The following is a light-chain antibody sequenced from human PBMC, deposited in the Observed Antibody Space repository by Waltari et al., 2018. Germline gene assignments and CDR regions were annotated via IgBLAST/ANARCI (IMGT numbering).Light chain of an antibody. V-gene: IGLV1-40*01. J-gene: IGLJ2*01. Sequence: QSVLTQPPSVSGAPGQRVTISCTGSSTNIGAGFDVHWYQQLPGTAPKLLIYGAIQRPCGVPDRFSGSKSGTSASVAITGLQAEEEADYYCQSDDSSLSGSVIFGGGTKLTVL. CDR3: QSDDSSLSGSVI. CDR2: GAI. CDR1: STNIGAGFD.